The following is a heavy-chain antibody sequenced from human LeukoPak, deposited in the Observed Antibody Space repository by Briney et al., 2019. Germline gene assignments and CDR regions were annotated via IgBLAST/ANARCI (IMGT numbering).Heavy chain of an antibody. J-gene: IGHJ4*02. CDR1: GFSFSTYG. CDR2: ISYNGDNK. D-gene: IGHD1-26*01. Sequence: GGSLRLSCVASGFSFSTYGLHWVRQAPGKGLEWVAVISYNGDNKHYAESVKGRFTISRDNSKNTLYLQMNSLRAEDTAVYYCARDKIVGATNFDYWGQGTLVTVSS. CDR3: ARDKIVGATNFDY. V-gene: IGHV3-30*03.